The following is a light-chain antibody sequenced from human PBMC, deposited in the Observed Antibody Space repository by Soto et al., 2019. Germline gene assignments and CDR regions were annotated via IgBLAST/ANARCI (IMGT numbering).Light chain of an antibody. Sequence: EILMTQSPATLSVSPGETSTLSCRASQSVSTKLAWYQQKPGQAPRLLINGASTRATGIPARFSGSGSGTEFTLTISSLQSEDFAVYYCQQYNNWPLTFGQGTRLEIK. CDR3: QQYNNWPLT. CDR1: QSVSTK. CDR2: GAS. V-gene: IGKV3-15*01. J-gene: IGKJ5*01.